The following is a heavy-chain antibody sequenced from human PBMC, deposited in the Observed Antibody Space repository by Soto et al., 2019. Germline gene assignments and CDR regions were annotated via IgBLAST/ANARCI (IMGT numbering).Heavy chain of an antibody. CDR2: ISWNSGSI. CDR1: GFSFDDYA. D-gene: IGHD3-22*01. J-gene: IGHJ3*02. CDR3: AKDRMIVVDGAFDI. V-gene: IGHV3-9*01. Sequence: GWSLRLSCAASGFSFDDYAMHWVWQAPGKGLEWVSGISWNSGSIGYADSVKGRFTISRDNAKNSLYLQMNSLRAEDTALYYCAKDRMIVVDGAFDIWGQGTMVTVSS.